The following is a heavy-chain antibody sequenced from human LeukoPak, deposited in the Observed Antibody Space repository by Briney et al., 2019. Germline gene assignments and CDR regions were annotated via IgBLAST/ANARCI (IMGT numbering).Heavy chain of an antibody. CDR2: IYYSGST. J-gene: IGHJ6*03. Sequence: SETLSLTCTVSGGSISSSSHYWGWIRQPPGKGLEWIGSIYYSGSTYYNPSLKSRVTISVDTSKNQFSLKLSSVTAADTAVYYCAQIGTENCSGGSCYSWGYYYYYYYMDVWGKGTTVTVSS. CDR3: AQIGTENCSGGSCYSWGYYYYYYYMDV. V-gene: IGHV4-39*01. CDR1: GGSISSSSHY. D-gene: IGHD2-15*01.